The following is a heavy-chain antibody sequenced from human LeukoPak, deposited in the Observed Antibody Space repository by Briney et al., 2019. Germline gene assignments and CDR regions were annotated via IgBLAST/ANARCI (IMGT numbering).Heavy chain of an antibody. D-gene: IGHD6-13*01. CDR3: VRRPIAAAAFDY. Sequence: PGGSLRLSCAASGFTFSSYSMNWVRQAPGKGLEWVSSISSSSSYIYYADSVKGRFTISRDNAKNSLYLQMNSLRAEDTAVYYCVRRPIAAAAFDYWGQGTLVIVSS. J-gene: IGHJ4*02. CDR1: GFTFSSYS. CDR2: ISSSSSYI. V-gene: IGHV3-21*01.